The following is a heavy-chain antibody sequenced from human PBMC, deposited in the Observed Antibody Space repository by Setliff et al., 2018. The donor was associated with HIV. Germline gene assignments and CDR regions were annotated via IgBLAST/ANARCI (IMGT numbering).Heavy chain of an antibody. V-gene: IGHV3-30-3*02. CDR3: AKQGATSGLDF. CDR1: GFTFSNYG. CDR2: ASSDGVNN. J-gene: IGHJ4*02. D-gene: IGHD6-19*01. Sequence: GGSLRLSCAASGFTFSNYGMQWVRQAPGKGLAWVAVASSDGVNNLYADSVKGRFIISRDNSKNTLSLQMTSLTTEDTAVYYCAKQGATSGLDFWGQGTLVTVSS.